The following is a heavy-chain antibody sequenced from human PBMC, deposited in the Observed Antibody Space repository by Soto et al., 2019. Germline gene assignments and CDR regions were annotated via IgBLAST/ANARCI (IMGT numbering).Heavy chain of an antibody. V-gene: IGHV1-18*01. CDR1: GYGFTAYG. J-gene: IGHJ4*02. CDR2: TTTYNGNT. Sequence: QVQLVQSGAEVKKPGASVKVSCKTSGYGFTAYGITWVRQAPGQGFEWMGRTTTYNGNTKYAQKVQGRVTMTTDTSTSTAYMALRSLRFDDTAVYYCARDNGQWLVGWGQGTLVTVSS. D-gene: IGHD6-19*01. CDR3: ARDNGQWLVG.